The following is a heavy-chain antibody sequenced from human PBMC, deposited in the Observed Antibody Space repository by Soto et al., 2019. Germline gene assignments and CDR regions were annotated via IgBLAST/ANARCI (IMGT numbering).Heavy chain of an antibody. V-gene: IGHV3-21*01. D-gene: IGHD6-13*01. J-gene: IGHJ1*01. CDR1: GFTFSSYS. CDR2: ISSSSSYI. CDR3: AREEDGSSWVGVFQH. Sequence: EVQLVESGGGLVKPGGSLRLSCAASGFTFSSYSRNWVRQAPGKGLEWVSSISSSSSYIYYADSVQGRFTISRDNAKNSLYLQMNSLRAEDTAVYYGAREEDGSSWVGVFQHWGQGTLVTVSS.